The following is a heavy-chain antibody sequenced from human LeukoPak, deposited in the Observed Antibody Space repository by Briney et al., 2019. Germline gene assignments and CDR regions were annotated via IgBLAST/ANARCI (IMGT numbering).Heavy chain of an antibody. J-gene: IGHJ4*02. Sequence: ASETLSLTCTVSGGSISSYYWSWIRQPPGKGLEWIAYIDYSGRTNYNPSLKSRATTSVDTSKDQFSLKLSSVTAADTAVYYCARTFSGWYLYFDYWGQGILVTVSS. D-gene: IGHD6-19*01. CDR1: GGSISSYY. CDR2: IDYSGRT. CDR3: ARTFSGWYLYFDY. V-gene: IGHV4-59*01.